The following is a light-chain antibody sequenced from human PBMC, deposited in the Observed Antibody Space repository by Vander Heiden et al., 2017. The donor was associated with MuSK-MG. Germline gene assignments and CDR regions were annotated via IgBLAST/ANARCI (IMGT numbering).Light chain of an antibody. V-gene: IGKV3-11*01. J-gene: IGKJ4*01. CDR1: QSVSSN. CDR3: QQRSKWPLT. Sequence: EIVLTQSPATRSLSPGQRATLPCRASQSVSSNLAVYQQKPGQAPRLLIYEASNRATGIPARFSGSGSGTDFTLTISSLEPEDFAVYYCQQRSKWPLTFGGGTKVEIK. CDR2: EAS.